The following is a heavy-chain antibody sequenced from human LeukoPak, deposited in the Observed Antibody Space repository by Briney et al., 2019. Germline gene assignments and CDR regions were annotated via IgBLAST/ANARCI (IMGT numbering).Heavy chain of an antibody. J-gene: IGHJ4*02. CDR3: ARGLLYYYDSSGYSLHFDY. Sequence: SETLSLTCAVYGGSFSGYYWSWIRQPPGKGREGIGEINHSGSTNYNPSLKSRVTISVDTSKNQFSLKLSSVTAADTAVYYCARGLLYYYDSSGYSLHFDYRGQGTLVTVSS. D-gene: IGHD3-22*01. CDR1: GGSFSGYY. CDR2: INHSGST. V-gene: IGHV4-34*01.